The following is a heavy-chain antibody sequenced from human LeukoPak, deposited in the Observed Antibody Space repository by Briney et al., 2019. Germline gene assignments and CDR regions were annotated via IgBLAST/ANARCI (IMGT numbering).Heavy chain of an antibody. Sequence: GRSLRLSCAASGFTFSSYAMHWVRQAPGKGLEWVAVMSYDGSNKYYADSVKGRFTISRDNSKNTLYLQMNSLRAEDTAVYYCARRSNYAYWGQGTLVTVSS. J-gene: IGHJ4*02. CDR2: MSYDGSNK. CDR3: ARRSNYAY. V-gene: IGHV3-30-3*01. D-gene: IGHD4-11*01. CDR1: GFTFSSYA.